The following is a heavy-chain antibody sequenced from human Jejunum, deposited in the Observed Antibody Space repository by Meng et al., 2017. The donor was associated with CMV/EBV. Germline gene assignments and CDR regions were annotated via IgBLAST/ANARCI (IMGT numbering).Heavy chain of an antibody. D-gene: IGHD1-26*01. Sequence: CKASGRTFTHSATSWVRQAPGQGLEWMGNIIPVFDRTNYAQKFQGRVTITADRSTNTAYMELSSLRSDDTAIYYCAGGLGGTIDYWGQGTLVTVSS. CDR1: GRTFTHSA. CDR3: AGGLGGTIDY. V-gene: IGHV1-69*04. CDR2: IIPVFDRT. J-gene: IGHJ4*02.